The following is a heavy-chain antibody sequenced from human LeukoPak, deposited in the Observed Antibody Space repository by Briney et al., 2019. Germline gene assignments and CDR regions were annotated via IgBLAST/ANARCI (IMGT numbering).Heavy chain of an antibody. V-gene: IGHV4-39*01. CDR1: GGSISSSGYY. CDR3: ARRGTRWYFDY. Sequence: SETLSLTCTVSGGSISSSGYYWRWIRQPPGKWPEWIGSIHHTGSTYYNLSFMRRVTIFVDRSNHQFCLRRRSVTAADTAGYYCARRGTRWYFDYWGQGTLVTVSS. D-gene: IGHD1-14*01. CDR2: IHHTGST. J-gene: IGHJ4*02.